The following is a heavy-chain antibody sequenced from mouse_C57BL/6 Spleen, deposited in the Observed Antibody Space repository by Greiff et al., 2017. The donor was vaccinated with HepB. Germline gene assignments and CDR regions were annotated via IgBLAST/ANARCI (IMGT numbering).Heavy chain of an antibody. CDR2: IYPGDGDT. V-gene: IGHV1-82*01. CDR3: ASYDGSSYVVWDFDV. J-gene: IGHJ1*03. D-gene: IGHD1-1*01. Sequence: LQESGPELVKPGASVKISCKASGYAFSRSWMNWVKQRPGKGLEWIGRIYPGDGDTNYNGKFKGKATLTADTSSSTAYMQLSSLTSEDSAVYVCASYDGSSYVVWDFDVWGTGTTVTVSS. CDR1: GYAFSRSW.